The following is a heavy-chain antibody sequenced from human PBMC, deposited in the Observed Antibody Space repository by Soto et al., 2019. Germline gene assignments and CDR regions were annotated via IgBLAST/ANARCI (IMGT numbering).Heavy chain of an antibody. CDR2: IYYSGST. J-gene: IGHJ4*02. CDR3: ARDAHYGDSGALGY. V-gene: IGHV4-31*03. Sequence: QVQLQESGPGLVKPSQTLSLTCTVSGGTISSGGYYWSWIRQHPGKGLEWIGYIYYSGSTYYNPSLKSRVTIAVDTSKNQFSLKLRSVPAADTAVYYCARDAHYGDSGALGYWGQGTLVTVSS. D-gene: IGHD4-17*01. CDR1: GGTISSGGYY.